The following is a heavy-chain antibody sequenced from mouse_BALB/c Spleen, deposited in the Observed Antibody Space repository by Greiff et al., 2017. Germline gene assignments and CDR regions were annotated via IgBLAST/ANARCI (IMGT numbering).Heavy chain of an antibody. CDR2: ILPGSGST. CDR1: GYTFSSYW. D-gene: IGHD3-2*01. Sequence: QVQLKQSGAELMKPGASVKISCKATGYTFSSYWIEWVKQRPGHGLEWIGEILPGSGSTNYNEKFKGKATFTADTSSNTAYMQLSSLTSEDSAVYYCARGQLGLQGAWFAYWGQGTLVTVSA. CDR3: ARGQLGLQGAWFAY. V-gene: IGHV1-9*01. J-gene: IGHJ3*01.